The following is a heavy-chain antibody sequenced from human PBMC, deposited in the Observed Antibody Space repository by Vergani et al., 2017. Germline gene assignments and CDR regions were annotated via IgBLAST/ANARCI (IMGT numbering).Heavy chain of an antibody. J-gene: IGHJ3*02. D-gene: IGHD3-22*01. V-gene: IGHV1-46*01. CDR3: ARSRVDYYDSSGYSTSDAFDI. CDR1: GYTFTSYY. Sequence: QVPLGQSGAEVKKPGASVNVFCKASGYTFTSYYMHWVRQAPGQGLEWMGIINHSVGNPSYVQKFQGRVTMTRDTSTSTVYMELSILRSEDTAVYDCARSRVDYYDSSGYSTSDAFDIWGQGTMVTVSS. CDR2: INHSVGNP.